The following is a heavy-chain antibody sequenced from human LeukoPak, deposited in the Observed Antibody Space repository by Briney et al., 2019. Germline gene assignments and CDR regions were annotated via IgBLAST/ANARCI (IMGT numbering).Heavy chain of an antibody. CDR1: GYTFTGYY. CDR2: FDPEDGET. V-gene: IGHV1-24*01. J-gene: IGHJ6*02. D-gene: IGHD5-24*01. CDR3: ATDGSPDGYNSHYYYYGMGV. Sequence: ASVKVSCKASGYTFTGYYMQWVRQAPGKGLEWMGGFDPEDGETIYAQKFQGRVTMTEDASTDTAYTELSSLRSEDTAVYYCATDGSPDGYNSHYYYYGMGVWGQGTTVTVSS.